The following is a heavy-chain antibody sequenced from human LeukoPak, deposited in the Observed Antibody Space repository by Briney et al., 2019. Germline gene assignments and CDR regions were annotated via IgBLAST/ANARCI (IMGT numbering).Heavy chain of an antibody. Sequence: GASVKVSCKASGYTFTSYAMNWVRQAPGQGLEWMGWISAYNGNTNYAQKLQGRVTMTTDTSTSTAYMELRSLRSDDTAVYYCARDQIGKGDYREPFPDYWGQGTLVTVSS. V-gene: IGHV1-18*01. J-gene: IGHJ4*02. D-gene: IGHD4-17*01. CDR1: GYTFTSYA. CDR2: ISAYNGNT. CDR3: ARDQIGKGDYREPFPDY.